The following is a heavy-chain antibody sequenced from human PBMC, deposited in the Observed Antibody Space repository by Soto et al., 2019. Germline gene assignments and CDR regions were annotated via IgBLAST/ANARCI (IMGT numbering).Heavy chain of an antibody. V-gene: IGHV1-18*01. Sequence: ASVKVSCKASGYTFTNYCISWVRQAPGQGLEWMGWSSTYNGNTIYAQKFQARVTMTTEKATKTAYMELKNLRSDDTALYYCATDRTYYDSSGDPEFWG. CDR1: GYTFTNYC. CDR3: ATDRTYYDSSGDPEF. D-gene: IGHD3-22*01. CDR2: SSTYNGNT. J-gene: IGHJ2*01.